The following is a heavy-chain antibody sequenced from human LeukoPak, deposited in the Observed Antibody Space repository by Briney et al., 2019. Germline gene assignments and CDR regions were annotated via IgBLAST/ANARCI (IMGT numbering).Heavy chain of an antibody. V-gene: IGHV4-30-2*01. Sequence: YHSGSTYYNPSLKSRVTISVDRSKNQFSLKLSSVTAADTAVYYCARSGIAARSYYYYGMDVWGQGTTVTVSS. CDR3: ARSGIAARSYYYYGMDV. J-gene: IGHJ6*02. CDR2: YHSGST. D-gene: IGHD6-6*01.